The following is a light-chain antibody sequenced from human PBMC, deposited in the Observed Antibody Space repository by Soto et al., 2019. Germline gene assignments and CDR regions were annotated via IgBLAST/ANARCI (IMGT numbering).Light chain of an antibody. J-gene: IGKJ4*01. Sequence: DIQMTQSPSTLSASVGDRVTITCRASQGIRSGLGWYQQKPGKAPKRLIDAASSLQSGVPSRFSGSGSGTEFTLTIAGLQPEDFATYYCQQYESYSPLTFGGGTKVDIK. V-gene: IGKV1-17*01. CDR3: QQYESYSPLT. CDR2: AAS. CDR1: QGIRSG.